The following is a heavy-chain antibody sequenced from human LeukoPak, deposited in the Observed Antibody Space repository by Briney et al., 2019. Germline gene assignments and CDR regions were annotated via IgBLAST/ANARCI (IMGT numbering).Heavy chain of an antibody. J-gene: IGHJ4*02. CDR1: GFTFSSYP. CDR3: SKAGDTNYYRYGDY. V-gene: IGHV3-23*01. Sequence: PGGSLRLSCAASGFTFSSYPMSWVRQAPGRGLEWVSVISANSGATYYADSVKGRFTISRDNAKTTLYLQMNNLRGEDTALYYCSKAGDTNYYRYGDYWGQGTLVTVSS. D-gene: IGHD5-18*01. CDR2: ISANSGAT.